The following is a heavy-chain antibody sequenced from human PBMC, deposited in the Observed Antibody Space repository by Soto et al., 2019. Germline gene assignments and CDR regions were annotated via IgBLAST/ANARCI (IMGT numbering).Heavy chain of an antibody. CDR3: ARGNPFNYAGLDV. J-gene: IGHJ6*02. D-gene: IGHD4-4*01. V-gene: IGHV1-8*01. CDR1: GYTFSDFY. CDR2: MNAKSGDT. Sequence: ASVEVSCRASGYTFSDFYINWRRQASGQGPEWMGWMNAKSGDTFFPQRFQGKFNMTWDTSLSTAYMEVGSLTSDDTAIYYCARGNPFNYAGLDVWGQGTTVTVSS.